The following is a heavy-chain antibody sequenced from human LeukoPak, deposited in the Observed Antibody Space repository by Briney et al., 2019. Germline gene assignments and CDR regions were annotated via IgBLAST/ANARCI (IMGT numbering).Heavy chain of an antibody. D-gene: IGHD3-16*01. J-gene: IGHJ6*03. V-gene: IGHV3-23*01. Sequence: PGGSLRLSCAASGITFTAYVMGWVRQAPGTGLEWVSSISGTSVNIEYADSVKGRFTISRDNSKNTLYLQMNSLRAEDTAVYYCAKESLGWVSDARSPKLSTLSMDVWGKGTTVTVSS. CDR1: GITFTAYV. CDR3: AKESLGWVSDARSPKLSTLSMDV. CDR2: ISGTSVNI.